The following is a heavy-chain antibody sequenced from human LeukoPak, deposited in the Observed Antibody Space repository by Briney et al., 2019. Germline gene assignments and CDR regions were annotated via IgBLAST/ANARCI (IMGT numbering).Heavy chain of an antibody. J-gene: IGHJ4*02. CDR1: GFTFSSYA. CDR3: AKEYDYVWGSYRYFDY. CDR2: IRYDGSNK. Sequence: GESLRLSCAASGFTFSSYAMHWVRQAPGKGLEWVAFIRYDGSNKYYADSVKGRFTISRDNSKNTLYLQMNSLRAEDTAVYYCAKEYDYVWGSYRYFDYWGQGTLVTVSS. V-gene: IGHV3-30*02. D-gene: IGHD3-16*02.